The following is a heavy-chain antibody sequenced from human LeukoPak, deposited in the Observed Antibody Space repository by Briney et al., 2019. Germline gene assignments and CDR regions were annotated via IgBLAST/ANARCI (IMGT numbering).Heavy chain of an antibody. J-gene: IGHJ4*02. D-gene: IGHD3-16*02. CDR1: GGSISITNW. Sequence: PSETLSLTCSVSGGSISITNWWSWVRQPPGKGLEWIGEIYHSGSTNYNPSFKSRVTISVDQSKNQFSLRLNSVTAADTAVYYCAKGGSFHYHANWGQGTLVTVSS. CDR3: AKGGSFHYHAN. CDR2: IYHSGST. V-gene: IGHV4-4*02.